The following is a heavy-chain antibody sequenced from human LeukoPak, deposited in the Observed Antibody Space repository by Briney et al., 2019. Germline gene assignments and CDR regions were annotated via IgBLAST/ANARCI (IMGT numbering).Heavy chain of an antibody. Sequence: PSETLSLTCAVYGGSFSGYYWSWIRQPPGKGLEWIGEINHSGSTNYNPSLKSRVTISVDTSKNQFSLKLSSVTAADTAVCYCARNLRYCSSTSCYLYYYGMDVWGKGTTVTVSS. V-gene: IGHV4-34*01. J-gene: IGHJ6*04. CDR2: INHSGST. D-gene: IGHD2-2*01. CDR3: ARNLRYCSSTSCYLYYYGMDV. CDR1: GGSFSGYY.